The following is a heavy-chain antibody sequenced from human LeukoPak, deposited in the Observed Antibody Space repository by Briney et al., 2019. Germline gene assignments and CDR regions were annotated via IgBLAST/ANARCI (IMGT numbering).Heavy chain of an antibody. D-gene: IGHD6-13*01. CDR2: IYYSGST. J-gene: IGHJ4*02. V-gene: IGHV4-39*01. Sequence: SETLSLTRTVSGGSISSSSYYWGWIRQPPGKGLEWIGSIYYSGSTYYNPSLKSRVTISVDTSKNQFSLKLSSVTAADTAVYYCARGGSYSSSHRGLDYWGQGTLVTVSS. CDR3: ARGGSYSSSHRGLDY. CDR1: GGSISSSSYY.